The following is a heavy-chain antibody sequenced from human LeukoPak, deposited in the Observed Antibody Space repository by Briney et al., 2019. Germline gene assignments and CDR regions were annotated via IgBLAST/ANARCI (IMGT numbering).Heavy chain of an antibody. V-gene: IGHV4-38-2*02. J-gene: IGHJ4*02. CDR3: ARVSATRYLGY. CDR2: IYHSGST. CDR1: GYSISSGYY. Sequence: SETLSLTCTVSGYSISSGYYWGWIRQPPGKGLEWIGSIYHSGSTYYNPSLKSRVTISVDTSKNQFSLKLSSVTAADTAVYYCARVSATRYLGYWGQGTLVTVSS. D-gene: IGHD1-1*01.